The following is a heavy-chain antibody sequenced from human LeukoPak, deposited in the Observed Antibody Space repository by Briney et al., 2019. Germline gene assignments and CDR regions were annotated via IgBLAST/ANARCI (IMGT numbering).Heavy chain of an antibody. CDR3: ARGRFGELFVFDY. CDR1: GVSISTSRYY. V-gene: IGHV4-39*07. CDR2: IYHSGST. J-gene: IGHJ4*02. D-gene: IGHD3-10*01. Sequence: PSETLSLTCTVPGVSISTSRYYWGWIRQPPGKGLEWIGSIYHSGSTYYNPSLKSRVTISVDTSKNQFSLKLSSVTAADTAVYYCARGRFGELFVFDYWGQGTLVTVSS.